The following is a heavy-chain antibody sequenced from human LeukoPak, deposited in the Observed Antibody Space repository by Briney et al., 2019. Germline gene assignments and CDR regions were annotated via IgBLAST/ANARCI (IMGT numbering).Heavy chain of an antibody. CDR3: AKDDNSWVVDY. D-gene: IGHD6-13*01. V-gene: IGHV3-9*01. Sequence: GGSLRLSCAASGFTFDDYPMHWVRQAPGKGLEWVSGISWDSGSVGYADSVKGRFTVSRDNAKKSLYLQMNSLRAEDTALYFCAKDDNSWVVDYWGQGTLVTVSS. J-gene: IGHJ4*02. CDR2: ISWDSGSV. CDR1: GFTFDDYP.